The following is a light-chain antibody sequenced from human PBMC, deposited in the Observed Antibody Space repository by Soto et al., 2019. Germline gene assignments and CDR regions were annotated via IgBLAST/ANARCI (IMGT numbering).Light chain of an antibody. V-gene: IGKV3-15*01. CDR3: QQFINWPYT. CDR1: QSVRSN. Sequence: EIVMTQSPATLSVSPGERATLSCRASQSVRSNLGWYQQKPGQAPRLLIYGASTRATGIPARFSGSGSGTEFTLTISNLQSEDFAVYYCQQFINWPYTFGQGTKLEIK. CDR2: GAS. J-gene: IGKJ2*01.